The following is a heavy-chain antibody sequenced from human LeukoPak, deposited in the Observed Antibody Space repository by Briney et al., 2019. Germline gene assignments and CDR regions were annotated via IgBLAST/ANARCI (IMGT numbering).Heavy chain of an antibody. D-gene: IGHD6-13*01. CDR3: ARSGIAAAVSDY. CDR1: GYTFTGYY. V-gene: IGHV1-2*06. Sequence: ASVMVSCKASGYTFTGYYMHWVRQAPGQGLEWMGRINPNSGGTNYAQKFQGRVTMTRDTSISTAYMELSRLRSDDTAVYYCARSGIAAAVSDYWGQGTLVTVSS. CDR2: INPNSGGT. J-gene: IGHJ4*02.